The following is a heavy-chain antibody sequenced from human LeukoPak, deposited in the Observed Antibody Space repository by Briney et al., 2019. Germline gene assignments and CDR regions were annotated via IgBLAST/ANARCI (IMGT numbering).Heavy chain of an antibody. J-gene: IGHJ4*02. CDR2: INPNSGGT. D-gene: IGHD2-2*01. Sequence: ASVKVSCKASEYTFTGYYMHWVRQAPGQGLEWMGWINPNSGGTNYAQKFQGRVTMTRDTSINTAYLHWSSLQASDTAIYFCARFAYTSSLDYWGQGTRVTVSS. V-gene: IGHV1-2*02. CDR3: ARFAYTSSLDY. CDR1: EYTFTGYY.